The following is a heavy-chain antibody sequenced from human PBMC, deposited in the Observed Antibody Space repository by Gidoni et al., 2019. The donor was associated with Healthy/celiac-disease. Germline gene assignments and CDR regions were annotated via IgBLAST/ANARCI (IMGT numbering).Heavy chain of an antibody. J-gene: IGHJ4*02. CDR1: GFTFSDYY. Sequence: QVQLVESGGGLVKPGGSLRLSCAASGFTFSDYYMSWIRQAPGKGLEWVSYISSSSSYTNYADSVKGRFTISRDNAKNSLYLQMNSLRAEDTAVYYCARDRYCSGGSCYPSNTLFDYWGQGTLVTVSS. CDR2: ISSSSSYT. CDR3: ARDRYCSGGSCYPSNTLFDY. D-gene: IGHD2-15*01. V-gene: IGHV3-11*05.